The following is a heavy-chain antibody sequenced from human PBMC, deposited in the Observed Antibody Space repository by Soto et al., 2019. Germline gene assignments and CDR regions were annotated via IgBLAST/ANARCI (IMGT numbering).Heavy chain of an antibody. Sequence: EVQLLESGGGLVQPGGSMRLSCAASGFTLSSFSSYAMSWVRQAPGKGLEWVSAISGSGSGTYYADSVKGRFTISRDNSKNTLFLHMTSLRAEDTAVYYCAKQRASAGSYFDYWGLGTLVSVSS. V-gene: IGHV3-23*01. J-gene: IGHJ4*02. CDR2: ISGSGSGT. CDR1: GFTLSSFSSYA. CDR3: AKQRASAGSYFDY. D-gene: IGHD3-10*01.